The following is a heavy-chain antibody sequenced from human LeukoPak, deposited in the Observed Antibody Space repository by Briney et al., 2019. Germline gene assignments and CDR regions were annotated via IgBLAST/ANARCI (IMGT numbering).Heavy chain of an antibody. J-gene: IGHJ4*02. V-gene: IGHV3-23*01. D-gene: IGHD3-10*01. Sequence: GGSLRLSCAASGFTFSSYAMSWVRQAPGKGLEWVSVISGSGGSTYYADSVKGRFTISRDNSTNTLYLQMNSPRAEDTAVYYCSRDLDGDGSGVDYWGQGTLVTVSS. CDR3: SRDLDGDGSGVDY. CDR1: GFTFSSYA. CDR2: ISGSGGST.